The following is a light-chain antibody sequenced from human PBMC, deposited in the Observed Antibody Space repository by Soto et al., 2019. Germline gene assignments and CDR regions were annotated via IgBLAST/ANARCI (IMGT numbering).Light chain of an antibody. Sequence: QSVLTQPPSVSGAPGQRVTISCTGSSSNIGAGYDVHWYQQLPGTAPKLLIYGNSNRPSGVPDRFSGSKSGTSASLAITGLQAEDEADYYYQSYGSSVSGVFGGGTKVTVL. V-gene: IGLV1-40*01. J-gene: IGLJ3*02. CDR1: SSNIGAGYD. CDR3: QSYGSSVSGV. CDR2: GNS.